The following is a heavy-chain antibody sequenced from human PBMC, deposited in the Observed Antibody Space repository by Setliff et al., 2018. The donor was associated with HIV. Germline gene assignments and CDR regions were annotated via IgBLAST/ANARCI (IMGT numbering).Heavy chain of an antibody. D-gene: IGHD6-13*01. Sequence: ASVKVSCKISGYTLTELSIHWVRQAPGKGLEWMANFDPEDGETFYAQKFQGRLTMTEDTSTDTAYMELSSLRSDDTAMYYCVTDPGYSSTWYSESFQHWGQGTVVTV. V-gene: IGHV1-24*01. J-gene: IGHJ1*01. CDR2: FDPEDGET. CDR1: GYTLTELS. CDR3: VTDPGYSSTWYSESFQH.